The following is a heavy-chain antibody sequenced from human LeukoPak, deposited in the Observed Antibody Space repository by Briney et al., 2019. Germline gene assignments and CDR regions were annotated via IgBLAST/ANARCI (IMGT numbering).Heavy chain of an antibody. CDR3: ARVNPFFLDAFDI. J-gene: IGHJ3*02. V-gene: IGHV4-39*01. D-gene: IGHD1-14*01. CDR1: GGSISSSSYY. CDR2: IYYSGST. Sequence: SETLSLTCTVSGGSISSSSYYWGWIRQPPGKGLEWIGSIYYSGSTYYNPSLKSRVTISVDTPKNQFSLKLSSVTAADTAVYYCARVNPFFLDAFDIWGQGTMVTVSS.